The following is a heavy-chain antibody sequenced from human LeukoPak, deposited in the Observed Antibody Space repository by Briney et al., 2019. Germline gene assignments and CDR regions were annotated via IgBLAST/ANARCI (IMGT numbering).Heavy chain of an antibody. CDR2: ISAYNGNT. CDR1: GYTFTSYG. CDR3: ARVISLRGSLEVDY. J-gene: IGHJ4*02. V-gene: IGHV1-18*01. D-gene: IGHD2-15*01. Sequence: ASVKVSCKASGYTFTSYGISWVRQALGQGLEWMGWISAYNGNTNYAQKLQGRVTMTTDTSTSTAYMELRSLRSDDTAVYYCARVISLRGSLEVDYWGQGTLVTVSS.